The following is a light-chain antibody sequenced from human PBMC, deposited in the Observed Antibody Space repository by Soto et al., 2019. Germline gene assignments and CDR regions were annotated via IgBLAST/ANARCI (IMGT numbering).Light chain of an antibody. CDR1: RNISSD. Sequence: IQMTQSPSSLSASVGDRVTLTCRGSRNISSDLNWYQQKPGKAPKLLIYRASTLQNGVPSRFSGSGSATDLTLTISSLQPEDFAIYYCQQTYTTPEITFGQGTRLEIK. J-gene: IGKJ5*01. V-gene: IGKV1-39*01. CDR3: QQTYTTPEIT. CDR2: RAS.